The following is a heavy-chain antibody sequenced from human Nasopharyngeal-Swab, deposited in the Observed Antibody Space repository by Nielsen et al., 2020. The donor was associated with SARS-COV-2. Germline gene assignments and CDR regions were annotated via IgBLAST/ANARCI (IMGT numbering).Heavy chain of an antibody. CDR3: ARVSNVEYSSMTYYYYGMDV. D-gene: IGHD6-6*01. J-gene: IGHJ6*02. CDR1: GYTFTSYG. CDR2: ISAYNGNT. Sequence: ASVKVSCKASGYTFTSYGISWVRQAPGQGLEWMGWISAYNGNTNYAQKLQGRVTMTTDTSTSTAYMELRSLRSDDTAVYYCARVSNVEYSSMTYYYYGMDVWGQGTTVPSP. V-gene: IGHV1-18*04.